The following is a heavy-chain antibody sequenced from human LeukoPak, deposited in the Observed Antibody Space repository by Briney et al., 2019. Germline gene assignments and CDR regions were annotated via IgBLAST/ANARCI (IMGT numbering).Heavy chain of an antibody. D-gene: IGHD4-17*01. Sequence: PGASLRLSCAASGFTFSSYAMSGVRLAPGKGLESGSAISGSGGSTYYADSVKGRFTISRDNSKNTLYLQMNSLRAEDTAVYHCASLTTVISYFDYWGQGTLVTVSS. V-gene: IGHV3-23*01. J-gene: IGHJ4*02. CDR3: ASLTTVISYFDY. CDR2: ISGSGGST. CDR1: GFTFSSYA.